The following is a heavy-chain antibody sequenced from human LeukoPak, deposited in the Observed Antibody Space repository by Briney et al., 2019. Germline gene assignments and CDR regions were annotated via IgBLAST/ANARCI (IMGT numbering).Heavy chain of an antibody. CDR3: ARDREYCTRTSCYMTNWFDS. CDR1: GYTFTGYY. V-gene: IGHV1-2*02. CDR2: INPNSGGT. Sequence: ASVKVSCKASGYTFTGYYTHWVRQAPGQGLEWMGWINPNSGGTNYAQKFQGRVTMTRDTSISTAYMELSRLRSDDTAVYYYARDREYCTRTSCYMTNWFDSWGQGTLVTVSS. J-gene: IGHJ5*01. D-gene: IGHD2-2*02.